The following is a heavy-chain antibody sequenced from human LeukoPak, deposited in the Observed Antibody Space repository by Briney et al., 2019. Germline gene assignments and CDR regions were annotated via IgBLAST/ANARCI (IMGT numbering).Heavy chain of an antibody. V-gene: IGHV3-30*18. Sequence: SCMASGYTFTDYYTHWVRQTPGKGLEWVAVLSYDGRNKYYADSLKGRFTISRDNSKNTLFLQMNSLRAEDTAVYYCAKDETRDAYNLGATDYWGQGTLVPVSS. CDR2: LSYDGRNK. J-gene: IGHJ4*02. CDR1: GYTFTDYY. D-gene: IGHD5-24*01. CDR3: AKDETRDAYNLGATDY.